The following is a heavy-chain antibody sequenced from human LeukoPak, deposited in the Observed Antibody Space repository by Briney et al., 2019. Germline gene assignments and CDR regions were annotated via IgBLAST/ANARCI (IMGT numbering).Heavy chain of an antibody. CDR1: GYTFTSYA. CDR2: INAGNGNT. Sequence: GASVKVSCKASGYTFTSYAMHWVRQAPGQRLEWMGWINAGNGNTKYSQKFQGRVTITRDTSASTAYMELSSLRSEDTAVYYCARELGYCSGGSCYSGFDYWGQGTLVTVSS. J-gene: IGHJ4*02. CDR3: ARELGYCSGGSCYSGFDY. D-gene: IGHD2-15*01. V-gene: IGHV1-3*01.